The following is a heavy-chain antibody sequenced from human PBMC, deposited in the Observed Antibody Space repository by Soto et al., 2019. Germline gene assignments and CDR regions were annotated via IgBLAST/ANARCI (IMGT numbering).Heavy chain of an antibody. J-gene: IGHJ4*02. Sequence: QVQLVQSGAEVKKPGSSVKVSCKASGDSFSSYVTSWVRQAPGQGLEWMGGIIPIFGTANYAEKFQGRVSITADESKSTAYMELRSLRSEDKAVYFCARLTTSGYYPPLDYWGQGTLVTVSS. CDR2: IIPIFGTA. V-gene: IGHV1-69*01. CDR3: ARLTTSGYYPPLDY. D-gene: IGHD3-22*01. CDR1: GDSFSSYV.